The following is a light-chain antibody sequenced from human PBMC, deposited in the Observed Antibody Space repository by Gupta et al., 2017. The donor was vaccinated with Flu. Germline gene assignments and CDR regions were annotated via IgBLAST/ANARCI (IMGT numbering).Light chain of an antibody. CDR1: QSVSSY. CDR3: QQRSNWPVT. CDR2: DAS. J-gene: IGKJ2*01. V-gene: IGKV3-11*01. Sequence: EIGLTQSPAPLSLSPGERATLSCMASQSVSSYLAWYQQKPGQAPRLLIYDASNRATGIPARFSGSGSGTDFTLTISSLEPEDFAVYYCQQRSNWPVTFGQGTKLEIK.